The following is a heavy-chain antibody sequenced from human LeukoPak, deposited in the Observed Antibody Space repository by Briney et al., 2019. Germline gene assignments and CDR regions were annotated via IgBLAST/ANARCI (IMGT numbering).Heavy chain of an antibody. V-gene: IGHV4-39*01. CDR2: IYYSRST. J-gene: IGHJ6*03. CDR1: GGSISSSSYY. CDR3: AHASWPGYMDV. Sequence: SETLSLTCTVSGGSISSSSYYWGWIRQPPGKGLVWIGSIYYSRSTYYNTFLKSRVTISVDTSKTQFSLKLSSVTAADTAVYYCAHASWPGYMDVWGKGTTVTVSS. D-gene: IGHD2-2*01.